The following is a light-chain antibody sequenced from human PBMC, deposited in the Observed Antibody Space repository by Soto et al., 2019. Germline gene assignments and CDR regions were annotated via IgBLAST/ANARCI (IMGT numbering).Light chain of an antibody. Sequence: QSVLTQPASVSGSPGQSITISCTGTSSDVGDYKYVSWYQQHPGKAPKLMIYDVSNRPSGVSNRFSGSKSGNTASLTISGLQAEDEADYYCSSYTSSSTLYVFGPGTKVTV. CDR3: SSYTSSSTLYV. CDR2: DVS. J-gene: IGLJ1*01. V-gene: IGLV2-14*01. CDR1: SSDVGDYKY.